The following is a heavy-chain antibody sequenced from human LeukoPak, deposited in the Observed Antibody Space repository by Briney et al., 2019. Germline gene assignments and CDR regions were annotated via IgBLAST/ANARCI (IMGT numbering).Heavy chain of an antibody. D-gene: IGHD3-3*01. CDR2: IYYSGST. CDR1: GGSISSSSYY. Sequence: SETLSLTCTVSGGSISSSSYYWGWLRQPPGKGLEWIGSIYYSGSTYYNPSLKSRVTISVDTSKNQFSLKLSSVTAADTAVYYCARHVYDFWSGYSHLFDYWGQGTLVTVSS. CDR3: ARHVYDFWSGYSHLFDY. V-gene: IGHV4-39*01. J-gene: IGHJ4*02.